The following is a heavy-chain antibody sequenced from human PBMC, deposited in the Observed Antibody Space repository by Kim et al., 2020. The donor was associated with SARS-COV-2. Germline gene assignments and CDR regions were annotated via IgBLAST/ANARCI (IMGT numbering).Heavy chain of an antibody. CDR3: ATGDQGYGDYRLPFDY. Sequence: APVKGRFTISRDDSKNTLILEMHSLKTEDAAVYYCATGDQGYGDYRLPFDYWGQGTLVTVSS. D-gene: IGHD4-17*01. J-gene: IGHJ4*02. V-gene: IGHV3-15*01.